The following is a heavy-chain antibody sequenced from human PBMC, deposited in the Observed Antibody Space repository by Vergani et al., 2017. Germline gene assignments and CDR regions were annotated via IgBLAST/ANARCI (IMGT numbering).Heavy chain of an antibody. CDR1: GFTFSSYA. Sequence: EVQLLESGGGLVQPGGSLRLSCAASGFTFSSYAMSWVRQAPGEGLEWVSAISGSGGRTYYADSVKGRVTISRDNSKNTLYLQMNSLRAEDTAVYYCAKVGGEYYYDSSGYYYSWGQGTLVTVSS. J-gene: IGHJ4*02. CDR3: AKVGGEYYYDSSGYYYS. D-gene: IGHD3-22*01. V-gene: IGHV3-23*01. CDR2: ISGSGGRT.